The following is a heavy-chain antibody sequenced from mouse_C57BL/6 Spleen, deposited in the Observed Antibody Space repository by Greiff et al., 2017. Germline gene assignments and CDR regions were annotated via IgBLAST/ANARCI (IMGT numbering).Heavy chain of an antibody. Sequence: ALVKPGASVPLSCKASGYTFTSYWMHWVKQRPGRGLEWIGRIDPNSGGTKYNEKFKSKATLTVDKPSSTAYMQLSSLTSEDSAVYYCARSGYYGNYEGFDYWGQGTTLTVSS. CDR3: ARSGYYGNYEGFDY. D-gene: IGHD2-1*01. V-gene: IGHV1-72*01. J-gene: IGHJ2*01. CDR1: GYTFTSYW. CDR2: IDPNSGGT.